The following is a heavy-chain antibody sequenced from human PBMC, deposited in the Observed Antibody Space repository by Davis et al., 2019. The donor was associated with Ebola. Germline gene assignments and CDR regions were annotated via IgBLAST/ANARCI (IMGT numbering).Heavy chain of an antibody. Sequence: SAKVSCKASGDSFSSYALIWVRQAPGQGLEWMGGIIPIFDTAHYAHHFQGRVTMTSDESTSTVYMELRSLTSEDTVISYCARDDGLKGTAGNYAMDVWGQGTTVTVS. CDR2: IIPIFDTA. J-gene: IGHJ6*02. D-gene: IGHD2-21*02. CDR3: ARDDGLKGTAGNYAMDV. CDR1: GDSFSSYA. V-gene: IGHV1-69*13.